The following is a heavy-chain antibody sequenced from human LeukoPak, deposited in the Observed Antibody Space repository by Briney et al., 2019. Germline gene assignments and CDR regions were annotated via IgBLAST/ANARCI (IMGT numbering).Heavy chain of an antibody. D-gene: IGHD2-21*01. J-gene: IGHJ4*02. CDR3: GAGYCGGYDCSPGY. Sequence: GGSLRLSCVTSGFTFSTHGIHWVRQAPGKGLEWLSVIWNDGSNEIYVDSVKDRFTISRDNSKNTASLQMGSLRVDDTAVYYCGAGYCGGYDCSPGYWGRGTLVIVSS. CDR2: IWNDGSNE. V-gene: IGHV3-33*01. CDR1: GFTFSTHG.